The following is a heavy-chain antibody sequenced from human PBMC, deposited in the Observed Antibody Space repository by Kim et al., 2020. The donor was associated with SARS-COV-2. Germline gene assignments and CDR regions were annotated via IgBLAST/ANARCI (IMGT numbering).Heavy chain of an antibody. CDR2: INHSGST. V-gene: IGHV4-34*01. Sequence: SETLSLTCAVYGGSFSGYYWSWIRQPPGKGLEWIGEINHSGSTNYNPSLKSRVTISVDTSKNQFSLKLSSVTAADTAVYYCARCPVIRWSTAAIPRAGWFDPWGQGTLVTVSS. D-gene: IGHD2-2*02. CDR1: GGSFSGYY. J-gene: IGHJ5*02. CDR3: ARCPVIRWSTAAIPRAGWFDP.